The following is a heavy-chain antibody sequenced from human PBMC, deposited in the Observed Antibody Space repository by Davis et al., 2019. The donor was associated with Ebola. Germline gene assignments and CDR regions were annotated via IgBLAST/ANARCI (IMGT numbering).Heavy chain of an antibody. D-gene: IGHD3-16*02. CDR1: GGSFSGYY. J-gene: IGHJ3*02. V-gene: IGHV4-34*01. CDR3: ARGPSMITFGGVIDRGAFDI. Sequence: PSETLSLTCAVYGGSFSGYYWSWIRQPPGQGLEWIGEINHSGRTNYNPSLKSRVTISVDTSKNQFSLKLSSVTAADTAVYYCARGPSMITFGGVIDRGAFDIWGQGTMVTVSS. CDR2: INHSGRT.